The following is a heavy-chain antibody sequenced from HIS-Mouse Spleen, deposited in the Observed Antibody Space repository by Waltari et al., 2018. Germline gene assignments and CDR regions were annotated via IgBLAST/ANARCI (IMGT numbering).Heavy chain of an antibody. J-gene: IGHJ4*02. CDR2: IYRGGST. V-gene: IGHV3-53*01. CDR3: AGGVGSSWYYFDY. D-gene: IGHD6-13*01. Sequence: EVQLVESGGGLIQPGGSLRLSCAASGFTVSSNYMSWVRQAPGKGLEGVSFIYRGGSTYYADSVKGRFTISRDNSKNTLYLQMNSLRAEDTAVYYCAGGVGSSWYYFDYWGQGTLVTVSS. CDR1: GFTVSSNY.